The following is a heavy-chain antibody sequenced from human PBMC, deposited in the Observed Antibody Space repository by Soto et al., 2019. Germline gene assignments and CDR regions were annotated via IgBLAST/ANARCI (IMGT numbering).Heavy chain of an antibody. V-gene: IGHV3-21*01. CDR3: ARDSNLVAVAGDFDY. Sequence: PVGSLRLSCAASGFTFSSYSMNWVRQAPGKGLEWVSSISSSSSYIYYADSVKGRFTISRDNAKNSLYLQMNSLRAEDTAVYYCARDSNLVAVAGDFDYWGQGTLVTVSS. CDR1: GFTFSSYS. D-gene: IGHD6-19*01. CDR2: ISSSSSYI. J-gene: IGHJ4*02.